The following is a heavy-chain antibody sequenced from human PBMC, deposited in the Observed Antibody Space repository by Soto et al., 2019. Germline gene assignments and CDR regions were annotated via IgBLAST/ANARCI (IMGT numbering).Heavy chain of an antibody. CDR1: GGSISSSSYY. CDR3: ARGRWGLL. J-gene: IGHJ4*02. V-gene: IGHV4-39*07. CDR2: IYYSGST. Sequence: SETLSLTCTVSGGSISSSSYYWGWIRQPPGKGLEWIGSIYYSGSTYYNPSLKSRVTISVDTSKNQFSLKLSSVAAADTAVYYCARGRWGLLWGQGTLVTISS. D-gene: IGHD1-26*01.